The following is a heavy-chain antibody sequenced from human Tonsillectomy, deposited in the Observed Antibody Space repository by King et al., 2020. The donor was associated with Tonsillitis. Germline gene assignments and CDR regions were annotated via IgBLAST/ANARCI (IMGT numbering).Heavy chain of an antibody. Sequence: VQLQESGPGLVEPSQTLSLTCTVSGVSLSSGAYLWTWIRQRPGTGLEWIGDIYYTGSTSYSPSLKSRVSISIDTSKSQFSLMLTSVTAADTAVYYCARGYFRGGFDPWGQGTLVTVSS. CDR3: ARGYFRGGFDP. D-gene: IGHD2/OR15-2a*01. J-gene: IGHJ5*02. CDR2: IYYTGST. CDR1: GVSLSSGAYL. V-gene: IGHV4-31*03.